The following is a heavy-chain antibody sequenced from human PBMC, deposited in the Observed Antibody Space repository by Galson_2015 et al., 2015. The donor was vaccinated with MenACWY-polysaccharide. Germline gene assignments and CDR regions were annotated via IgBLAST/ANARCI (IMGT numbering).Heavy chain of an antibody. J-gene: IGHJ6*04. V-gene: IGHV3-48*02. Sequence: LILSCAASGFTFSDYNMVWVRQAPGKGLEWVSDINSRSTTVHYVDSVKGRFTMSRDNVKNTLFLQMKSLRDEDSAVYFCAIMAGPFNYVDVWGKGTTVLVSS. CDR1: GFTFSDYN. CDR3: AIMAGPFNYVDV. D-gene: IGHD2-8*01. CDR2: INSRSTTV.